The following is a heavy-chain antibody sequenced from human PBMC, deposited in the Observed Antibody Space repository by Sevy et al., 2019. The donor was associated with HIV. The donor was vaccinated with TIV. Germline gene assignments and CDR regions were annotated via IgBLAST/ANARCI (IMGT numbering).Heavy chain of an antibody. J-gene: IGHJ5*02. CDR1: GFSFSSYS. V-gene: IGHV3-21*01. CDR2: INSSSSYM. CDR3: ARDHIDASGSYYNWFAP. Sequence: GGSLRLSCAASGFSFSSYSMHWVRQAPGRGLEWVSSINSSSSYMSYADSVKGRFTISRDNAKNSLYLQMNSLRAEDTAVYYCARDHIDASGSYYNWFAPWGQRTLVTVSS. D-gene: IGHD3-10*01.